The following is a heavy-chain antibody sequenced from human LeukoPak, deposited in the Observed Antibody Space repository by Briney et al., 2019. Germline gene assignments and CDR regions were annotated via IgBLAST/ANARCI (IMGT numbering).Heavy chain of an antibody. D-gene: IGHD4-17*01. Sequence: SETLSLTCTVSGGSISSSSYYWGWIRQPPGKGLEWIGSIYYSGSTYYNPSLKSRVTISVDTSKNQFSLKLSSVTAADTTVYYCAIYDYGDYGLYDYWGQGTLVTVSS. CDR2: IYYSGST. CDR3: AIYDYGDYGLYDY. CDR1: GGSISSSSYY. J-gene: IGHJ4*02. V-gene: IGHV4-39*01.